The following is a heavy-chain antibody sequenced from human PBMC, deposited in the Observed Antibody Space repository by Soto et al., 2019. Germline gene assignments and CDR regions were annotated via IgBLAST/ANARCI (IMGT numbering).Heavy chain of an antibody. Sequence: SVKVSCKASGGTFSSYAISWVRQAPGQGLEWMGGIIPIFGTANYAQKFQGRVTITADESTSTAYMELSSLRSEDTAVYYCARGGYCTNGVCYNNYYYGMDVWGQGTTVTVYS. D-gene: IGHD2-8*01. CDR2: IIPIFGTA. CDR1: GGTFSSYA. CDR3: ARGGYCTNGVCYNNYYYGMDV. V-gene: IGHV1-69*13. J-gene: IGHJ6*02.